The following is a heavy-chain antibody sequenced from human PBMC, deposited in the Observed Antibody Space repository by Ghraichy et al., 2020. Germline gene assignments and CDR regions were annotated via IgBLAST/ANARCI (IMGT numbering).Heavy chain of an antibody. V-gene: IGHV4-28*01. Sequence: SETLSLTCAVSGYSISTTNWWAWIRQTPGKGLEWIGYIYSSGSAHYNPSLKSRVTMSVDTSKNQYSLQMPSVTSEDAAVYYWARKAGGSYARGVDLWGQGTKVTVAS. CDR2: IYSSGSA. CDR3: ARKAGGSYARGVDL. CDR1: GYSISTTNW. D-gene: IGHD3-16*01. J-gene: IGHJ3*01.